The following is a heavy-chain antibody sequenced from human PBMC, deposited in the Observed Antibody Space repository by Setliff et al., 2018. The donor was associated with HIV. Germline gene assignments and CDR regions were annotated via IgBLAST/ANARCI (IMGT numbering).Heavy chain of an antibody. CDR2: IISTLEIT. D-gene: IGHD3-10*01. CDR3: AGPRGDEAFDI. V-gene: IGHV1-69*10. J-gene: IGHJ3*02. CDR1: GGTSSTHA. Sequence: SVKVSCKASGGTSSTHAMNWVRQAPGQGLEWIRQIISTLEITDYAQKLQGRVTITADGPTNTFYMELSGLRSDDTAVYYCAGPRGDEAFDIWGQGTMVTVSS.